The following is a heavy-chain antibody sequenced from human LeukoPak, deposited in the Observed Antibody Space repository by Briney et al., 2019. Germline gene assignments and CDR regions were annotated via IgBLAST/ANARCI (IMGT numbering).Heavy chain of an antibody. J-gene: IGHJ5*02. CDR2: ISPNSGGT. Sequence: ASVKVSCKASGYTFTGYYMHWVRQAPGQGLEWMGWISPNSGGTKYAQKFQGRVTMTRDTSISTAYMELSRLRSDDTAMYYCAGDRRSNDLDPWGQGTLVTVSS. V-gene: IGHV1-2*02. CDR3: AGDRRSNDLDP. CDR1: GYTFTGYY. D-gene: IGHD1-1*01.